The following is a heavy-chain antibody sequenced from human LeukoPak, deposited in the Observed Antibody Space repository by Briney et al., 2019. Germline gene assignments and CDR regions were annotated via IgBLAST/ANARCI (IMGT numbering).Heavy chain of an antibody. CDR1: EFTFSSYS. CDR2: ISSSGAST. J-gene: IGHJ4*02. CDR3: AKDLKDVDTAMVDY. V-gene: IGHV3-23*01. D-gene: IGHD5-18*01. Sequence: GGSLRLSCVASEFTFSSYSMTWVRQGPERGLEWVSAISSSGASTYYADSVKGRFTISRDNSKNTLYLQMNSLRAEDTAVYYCAKDLKDVDTAMVDYWGQGTLVTVSS.